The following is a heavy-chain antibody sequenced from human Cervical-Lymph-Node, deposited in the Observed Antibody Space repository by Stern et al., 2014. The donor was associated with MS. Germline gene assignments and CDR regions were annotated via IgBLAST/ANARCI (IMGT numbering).Heavy chain of an antibody. V-gene: IGHV5-51*01. Sequence: EMQLVESGAEVKKPGESLKISCKASGYSFSSFWIGWVRQMPGRGLEWMGIIYPGDSDIRYSPSFQGQVTISADRAISTAYLQWSSLKASDTATYYCARHDASGWARAADAFKFWGQGTAVTVSS. D-gene: IGHD6-19*01. CDR1: GYSFSSFW. J-gene: IGHJ3*01. CDR2: IYPGDSDI. CDR3: ARHDASGWARAADAFKF.